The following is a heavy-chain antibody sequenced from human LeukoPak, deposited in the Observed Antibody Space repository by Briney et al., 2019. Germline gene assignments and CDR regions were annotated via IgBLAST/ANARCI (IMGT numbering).Heavy chain of an antibody. CDR3: AKSRTRGDGMDV. V-gene: IGHV3-30*18. CDR2: ISYDGSNK. J-gene: IGHJ6*02. Sequence: GGSLRLSCAASGFTFSSYGMHWVLQAPGKGLEWVAVISYDGSNKYYADSVKGRFTISRDNSKNTLYLQMNSLRAEDTAVYHCAKSRTRGDGMDVWGQGTTVTVSS. CDR1: GFTFSSYG. D-gene: IGHD3-10*01.